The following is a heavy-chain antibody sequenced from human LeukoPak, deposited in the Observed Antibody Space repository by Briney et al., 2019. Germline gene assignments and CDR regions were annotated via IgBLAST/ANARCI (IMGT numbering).Heavy chain of an antibody. Sequence: ASVKVSCKASGYTFTGYYMHWVRQAPGQGLEWMGWMNPNSGNTGYAQKFQGRVTMTRNTSISTAYMELSSLRSEDTAVYYCARGYSGYVIYYYYYMDVWGKGTTVTIS. CDR1: GYTFTGYY. V-gene: IGHV1-8*02. CDR2: MNPNSGNT. J-gene: IGHJ6*03. D-gene: IGHD5-12*01. CDR3: ARGYSGYVIYYYYYMDV.